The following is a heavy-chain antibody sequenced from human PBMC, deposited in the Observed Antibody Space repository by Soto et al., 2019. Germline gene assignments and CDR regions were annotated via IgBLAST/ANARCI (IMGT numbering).Heavy chain of an antibody. CDR3: AKLPYSSSWGDYYYMDV. D-gene: IGHD6-13*01. J-gene: IGHJ6*03. Sequence: GGSLRLSCAASGFTFRSYAMSWVRQAPGKGLEWVSAISGSGGSTYYADSVKGRFTISRDNSKNTLYLQMNSLRAEDTAVYYCAKLPYSSSWGDYYYMDVWGKGTTVTVSS. V-gene: IGHV3-23*01. CDR2: ISGSGGST. CDR1: GFTFRSYA.